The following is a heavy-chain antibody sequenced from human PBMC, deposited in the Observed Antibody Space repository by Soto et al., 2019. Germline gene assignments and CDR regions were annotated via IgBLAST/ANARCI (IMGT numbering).Heavy chain of an antibody. D-gene: IGHD6-6*01. CDR3: AREGAAPYYDYGMDV. J-gene: IGHJ6*02. Sequence: QVQLQESGPGLVKPSQTLSLTCTVSGGSISSGGYFWSWIRQHPGKGLEWIGFIYYSGSTYYNPSLKGRVTISIAAFKNQFSLKLSSVTAADTAVYYCAREGAAPYYDYGMDVWGQGTTVSVSS. CDR1: GGSISSGGYF. V-gene: IGHV4-31*03. CDR2: IYYSGST.